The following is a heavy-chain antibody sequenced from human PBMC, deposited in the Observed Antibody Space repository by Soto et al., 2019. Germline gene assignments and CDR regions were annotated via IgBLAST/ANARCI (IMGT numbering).Heavy chain of an antibody. D-gene: IGHD5-18*01. CDR1: GYTFTSYG. Sequence: ASVKVSCKASGYTFTSYGISWVRQAPGQGLEWMGWISAYNGNTNYEQKLQGRVTMTTDTSTSTAYMELRSLRSYDTALSYCAWNVVTALVGVMDFWGQGTTVTVSS. J-gene: IGHJ6*02. CDR2: ISAYNGNT. V-gene: IGHV1-18*01. CDR3: AWNVVTALVGVMDF.